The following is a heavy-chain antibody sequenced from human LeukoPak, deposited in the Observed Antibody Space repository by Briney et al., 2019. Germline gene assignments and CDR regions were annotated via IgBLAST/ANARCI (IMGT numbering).Heavy chain of an antibody. D-gene: IGHD6-13*01. CDR1: GGSFSGYY. J-gene: IGHJ4*02. Sequence: TSETLSLTCGVSGGSFSGYYWNWIRQPPGRGLEWIGEINHSGSTNYNPSLKSRVTISVDTSQKQFSLRLSSVTAADTAVYYCARGRYLTTGGGAAAGFLDYWGQGTLVTVSS. CDR3: ARGRYLTTGGGAAAGFLDY. CDR2: INHSGST. V-gene: IGHV4-34*01.